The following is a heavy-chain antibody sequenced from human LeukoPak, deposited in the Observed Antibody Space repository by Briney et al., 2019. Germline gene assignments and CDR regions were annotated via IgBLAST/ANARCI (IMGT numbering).Heavy chain of an antibody. V-gene: IGHV4-59*01. Sequence: SETLSLTCTVSGGSISSYYWSWIRQPPGKGLEWIGYIYYSGSTNYNPSLKSRVTISVDTSKNQSSLKLSSVTAADTAVYYCARVGYSSSWLVDYWGQGTLVTVSS. CDR2: IYYSGST. CDR3: ARVGYSSSWLVDY. D-gene: IGHD6-13*01. CDR1: GGSISSYY. J-gene: IGHJ4*02.